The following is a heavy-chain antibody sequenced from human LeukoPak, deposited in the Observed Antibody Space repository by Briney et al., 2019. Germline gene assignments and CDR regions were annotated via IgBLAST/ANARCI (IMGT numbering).Heavy chain of an antibody. V-gene: IGHV3-7*01. CDR2: IKQDGSEK. J-gene: IGHJ4*02. CDR3: ARDPRVGATRGDY. Sequence: RGSLRLSCAASGFTFSSYWMSWVRQAPGKGLEWVANIKQDGSEKYYVDSVKGRFTISRDNAKNSLYLQMKSLRAEDTAVYYCARDPRVGATRGDYWGQGTLVTVSS. D-gene: IGHD1-26*01. CDR1: GFTFSSYW.